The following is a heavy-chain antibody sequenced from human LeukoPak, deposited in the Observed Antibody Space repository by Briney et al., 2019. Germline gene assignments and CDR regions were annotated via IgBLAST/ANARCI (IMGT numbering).Heavy chain of an antibody. J-gene: IGHJ6*03. V-gene: IGHV3-21*01. CDR3: AAFQFRAWSGYTDYYYYMDV. Sequence: PGGSLRLSCAASEFTFSSYSMNWVRQAPGKGLEWVSSISSSTSYLYYADSVKGRFTISRDNAKNSLYLQMNSLRAEDTAVYYCAAFQFRAWSGYTDYYYYMDVWGKGTTVTVSS. D-gene: IGHD3-3*01. CDR1: EFTFSSYS. CDR2: ISSSTSYL.